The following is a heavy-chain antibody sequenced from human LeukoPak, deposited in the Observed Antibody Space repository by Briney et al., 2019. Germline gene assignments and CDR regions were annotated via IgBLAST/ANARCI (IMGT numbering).Heavy chain of an antibody. CDR1: GGTFISYA. V-gene: IGHV1-69*05. J-gene: IGHJ4*02. CDR3: ARGRNSFYYYDSSGYYPH. CDR2: IIPIFGRA. D-gene: IGHD3-22*01. Sequence: GASVKVSCKASGGTFISYAISWVRQAPGQGREWMGGIIPIFGRANYAQKFQGRVTITTDESTSTAYMELSSLRSEDTAVYYCARGRNSFYYYDSSGYYPHWGQGTLVTVSS.